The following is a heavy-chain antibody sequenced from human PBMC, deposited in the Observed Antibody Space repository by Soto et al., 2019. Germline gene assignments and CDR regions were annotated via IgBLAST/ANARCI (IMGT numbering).Heavy chain of an antibody. CDR3: ARATDRFLDYYYGVDG. CDR2: IYHGGST. V-gene: IGHV4-30-2*01. J-gene: IGHJ6*02. CDR1: GGSISSSGYS. Sequence: QLQLQESGSGLVKPSQTLSLTCAVSGGSISSSGYSWNWIRQPPGKGLEWIGYIYHGGSTYYNPSLKGRVTIAVGRSQNQFSLKLTSMTAADTAVYFCARATDRFLDYYYGVDGWGQGTTVTVSS. D-gene: IGHD1-1*01.